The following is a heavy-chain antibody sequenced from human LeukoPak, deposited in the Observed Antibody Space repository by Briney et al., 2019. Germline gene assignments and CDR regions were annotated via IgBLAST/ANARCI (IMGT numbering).Heavy chain of an antibody. CDR2: IYYSGST. V-gene: IGHV4-59*11. J-gene: IGHJ1*01. CDR3: ARGSGSYHHPIQH. D-gene: IGHD1-26*01. Sequence: SETLSLTCTVSGGSISSHYWSWIRQPPGKGLEWIGYIYYSGSTNYNPSLKSRVTISVDTSKNELSLKLSSVTAADTAVYYCARGSGSYHHPIQHWGQGTLVTVSS. CDR1: GGSISSHY.